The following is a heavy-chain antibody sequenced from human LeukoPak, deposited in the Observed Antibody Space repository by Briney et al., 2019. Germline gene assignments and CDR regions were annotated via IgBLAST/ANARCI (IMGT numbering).Heavy chain of an antibody. CDR3: ARDPQNWDAFDI. V-gene: IGHV4-31*03. CDR2: IYYSGNT. Sequence: SQTLSLTCTVSGGSIGSGGYYWSWIRQHPGKGLEWIGYIYYSGNTNYNPSLKSRVTISVDTSKNQFSLKLSSVTAADTAVYYCARDPQNWDAFDIWGQGTMVTVSS. J-gene: IGHJ3*02. D-gene: IGHD2/OR15-2a*01. CDR1: GGSIGSGGYY.